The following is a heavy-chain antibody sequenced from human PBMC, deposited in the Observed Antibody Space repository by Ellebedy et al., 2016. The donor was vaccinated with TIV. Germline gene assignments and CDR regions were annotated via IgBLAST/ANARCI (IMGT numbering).Heavy chain of an antibody. CDR1: GGSFSGYY. V-gene: IGHV4-34*01. D-gene: IGHD3-10*01. Sequence: SETLSLTCAVYGGSFSGYYWSWIRQHPGKGLEWIGEIKHSGSTNYNPSLKSRVTMSVDTSKRQFSLRLSFVTAADTAMYYCATSVFGSGSSFIDWGQGTLVTVSS. CDR2: IKHSGST. J-gene: IGHJ4*02. CDR3: ATSVFGSGSSFID.